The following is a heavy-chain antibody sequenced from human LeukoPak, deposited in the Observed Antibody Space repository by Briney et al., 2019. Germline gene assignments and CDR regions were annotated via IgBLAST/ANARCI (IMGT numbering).Heavy chain of an antibody. Sequence: GASVKVSCKASGYTFTSYGIRWVRPAPGQGLEWMGWISAYNGNTNYAQKLQGRVTMTTDTSTSTAYMEMRSLRSDDTAVYYCARDLPLIVVVPAATKRNWFDPWGQGTLVTVSS. CDR2: ISAYNGNT. V-gene: IGHV1-18*04. D-gene: IGHD2-2*01. CDR3: ARDLPLIVVVPAATKRNWFDP. CDR1: GYTFTSYG. J-gene: IGHJ5*02.